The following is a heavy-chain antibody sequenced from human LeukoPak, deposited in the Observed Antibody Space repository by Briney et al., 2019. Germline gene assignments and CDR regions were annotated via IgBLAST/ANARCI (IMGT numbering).Heavy chain of an antibody. V-gene: IGHV1-18*01. CDR1: GYTFISYD. D-gene: IGHD3-22*01. J-gene: IGHJ6*03. CDR2: ISAYNGDT. Sequence: ASVKVSCKASGYTFISYDINWVRQATGQGLEWMGWISAYNGDTNYAQKLQGRVTMTTDTSTSTAYMELRSLRSDDTAVYYCARLTYDTSVYYYYYFYMDVWGKGTTVTISS. CDR3: ARLTYDTSVYYYYYFYMDV.